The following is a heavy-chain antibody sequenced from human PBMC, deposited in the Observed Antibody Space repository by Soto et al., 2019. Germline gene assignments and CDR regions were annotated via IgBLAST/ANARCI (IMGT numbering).Heavy chain of an antibody. Sequence: KPSETLSLTCTVSGGAVSSGTYYWSWIRQPPGKGLEWIGHIYFTGSTNYNPSLKSRVTMSLDTSRNQFSLKLSSVTAADTAVYYCATLDHDTLSDDYWGQGTLVTVSS. CDR3: ATLDHDTLSDDY. V-gene: IGHV4-61*01. D-gene: IGHD3-22*01. J-gene: IGHJ4*02. CDR1: GGAVSSGTYY. CDR2: IYFTGST.